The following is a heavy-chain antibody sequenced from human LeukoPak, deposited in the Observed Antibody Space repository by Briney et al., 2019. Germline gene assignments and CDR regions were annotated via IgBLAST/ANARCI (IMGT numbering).Heavy chain of an antibody. CDR3: ARVRKYYYDSSGYCAD. J-gene: IGHJ4*02. V-gene: IGHV4-34*01. CDR2: INHSGST. Sequence: SETLSLTCAVYGGSFSGYYWSWIRQPPGKGLEWIGEINHSGSTNYNPSLKSRVTISVDTSKNQFSLKLSSVTAADTAVYYCARVRKYYYDSSGYCADWGQGTLVTVSS. CDR1: GGSFSGYY. D-gene: IGHD3-22*01.